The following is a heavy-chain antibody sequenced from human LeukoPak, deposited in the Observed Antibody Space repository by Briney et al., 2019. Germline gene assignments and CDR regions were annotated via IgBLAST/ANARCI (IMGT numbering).Heavy chain of an antibody. Sequence: SETLSLTCTVSGGSISSSSYYWGWIRQPPGKGLERIGSIYYSGSTYYNPSLKSRVTISVDTSKNQFSLKLSSVTAADTAVYYCARGDDSYGSLLDYWGQGTLVTVSS. CDR1: GGSISSSSYY. V-gene: IGHV4-39*07. CDR3: ARGDDSYGSLLDY. D-gene: IGHD5-18*01. J-gene: IGHJ4*02. CDR2: IYYSGST.